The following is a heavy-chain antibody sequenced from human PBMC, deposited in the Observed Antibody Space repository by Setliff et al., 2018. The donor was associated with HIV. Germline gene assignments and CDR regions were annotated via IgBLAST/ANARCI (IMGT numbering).Heavy chain of an antibody. V-gene: IGHV3-48*01. Sequence: SSETLSLTCTVSGGSISSGGYCWNWVRQAPGKGLEWVSYIGGSGSAIYYADSVKGRFTISRDNAKNSLYLQLSSLRAEDTAVYYCVRDASPDYDSGGYSAGGHWGRGTLVTVSS. D-gene: IGHD3-22*01. CDR2: IGGSGSAI. J-gene: IGHJ4*02. CDR1: GGSISSGGYC. CDR3: VRDASPDYDSGGYSAGGH.